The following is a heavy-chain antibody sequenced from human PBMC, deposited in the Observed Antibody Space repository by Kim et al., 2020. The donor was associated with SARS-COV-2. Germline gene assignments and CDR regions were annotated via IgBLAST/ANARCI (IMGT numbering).Heavy chain of an antibody. CDR2: IYYSGST. CDR1: GGSVSSYY. Sequence: SETLSLTCTVSGGSVSSYYWFWIRQPPGKGLEWIGYIYYSGSTNYNPSLKSRVTISVDTSKNQFSLKLSSVTAADTAVYYCARDSSYGNYWYFDLWGRGTLVTVSS. J-gene: IGHJ2*01. CDR3: ARDSSYGNYWYFDL. V-gene: IGHV4-59*02. D-gene: IGHD5-18*01.